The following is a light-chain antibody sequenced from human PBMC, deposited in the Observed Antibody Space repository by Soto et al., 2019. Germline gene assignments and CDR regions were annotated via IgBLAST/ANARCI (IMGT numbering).Light chain of an antibody. CDR2: GAS. Sequence: AIQMTQSPSSLYASVGDRVTNTCRASQGIRTELGWYQQKPGKAPRLLVYGASTLQGGVPSRFSGSGSGTDFTLTISSLQPEDFATYYCLQDNSYPRTFGQGTKVDIK. CDR1: QGIRTE. CDR3: LQDNSYPRT. J-gene: IGKJ1*01. V-gene: IGKV1-6*01.